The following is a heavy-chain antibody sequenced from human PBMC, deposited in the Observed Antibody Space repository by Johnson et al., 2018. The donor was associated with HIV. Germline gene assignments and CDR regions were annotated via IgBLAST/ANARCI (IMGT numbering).Heavy chain of an antibody. J-gene: IGHJ2*01. V-gene: IGHV3-30*04. Sequence: VQLVESGGGVVQPGRSLRLSCAASGFTFSSYAMHWVRQAPGKGLEWVAVISYDGSNKYYADSVKGRFTISRDNSKNTLYLQMNSLRAEDSAVYYCAKEASGWYHGFPSASFLW. CDR1: GFTFSSYA. CDR3: AKEASGWYHGFPSASFL. CDR2: ISYDGSNK. D-gene: IGHD6-19*01.